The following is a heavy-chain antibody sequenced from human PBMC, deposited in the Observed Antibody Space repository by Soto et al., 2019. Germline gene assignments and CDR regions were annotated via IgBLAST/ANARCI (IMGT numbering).Heavy chain of an antibody. J-gene: IGHJ4*02. D-gene: IGHD2-2*01. Sequence: ASVKVSCTASGGTFNNYVINWVRQAPGQGLEWMGGIIPIFGTANYAQKFQGRVTITADKSTSTAYMELNSLRSEDTAVYYCAGRCDSTSCLAHFDYWGQGTLVTVSS. CDR3: AGRCDSTSCLAHFDY. CDR2: IIPIFGTA. V-gene: IGHV1-69*06. CDR1: GGTFNNYV.